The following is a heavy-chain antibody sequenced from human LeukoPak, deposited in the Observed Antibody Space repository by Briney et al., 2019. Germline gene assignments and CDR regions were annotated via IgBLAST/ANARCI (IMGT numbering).Heavy chain of an antibody. CDR1: GGSISSYY. V-gene: IGHV4-59*01. J-gene: IGHJ4*02. Sequence: ETLSLTCTVSGGSISSYYWSWIRQPPGKGLEWIGYIYYSGSTNYNPSLKSRLTISVDTSKNQFSLKLSSVTAADTAVYYCASGGNGAYYSDYWGQGTLVTVSS. CDR3: ASGGNGAYYSDY. CDR2: IYYSGST. D-gene: IGHD1-1*01.